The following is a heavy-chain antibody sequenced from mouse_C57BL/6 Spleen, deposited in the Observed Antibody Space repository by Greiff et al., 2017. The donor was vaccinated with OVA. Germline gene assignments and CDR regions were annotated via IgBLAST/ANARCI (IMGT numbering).Heavy chain of an antibody. CDR3: VRGDYSNYVWFAY. CDR2: IRSKSNNYAT. D-gene: IGHD2-5*01. V-gene: IGHV10-1*01. J-gene: IGHJ3*01. CDR1: GFSFNTYA. Sequence: EVKLVESGGGLVQPKGSLKLSCAASGFSFNTYAMNWVRQAPGKGLEWVARIRSKSNNYATYYADSVKDRFTISRDDSESMLYLQMNNLKTEDTAMYYCVRGDYSNYVWFAYWGQGTLVTVSA.